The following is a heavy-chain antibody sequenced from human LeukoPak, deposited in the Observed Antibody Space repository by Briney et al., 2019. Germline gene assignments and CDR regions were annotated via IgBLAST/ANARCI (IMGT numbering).Heavy chain of an antibody. CDR2: IRYDGSNK. D-gene: IGHD6-19*01. Sequence: PGGSLRLSCAASGFTFSSYGMHWVRQAPGKGLEWVAFIRYDGSNKYYADSVKGRFTISRDNSKNTLYLQMNSLRAEDTAVYYGAKDLQVSPYSSGWYAFDYWGQGTLVTVSS. CDR1: GFTFSSYG. J-gene: IGHJ4*02. V-gene: IGHV3-30*02. CDR3: AKDLQVSPYSSGWYAFDY.